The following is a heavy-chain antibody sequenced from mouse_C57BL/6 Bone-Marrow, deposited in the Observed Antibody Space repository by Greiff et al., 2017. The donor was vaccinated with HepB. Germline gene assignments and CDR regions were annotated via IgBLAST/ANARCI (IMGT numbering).Heavy chain of an antibody. Sequence: EVKVEESGGGLVQPGGSMKLSCVASGFTFSNYWMNWVRQSPEKGLEWVAQIRLKSDNYATHYAESVKGMFTISRDDSKSSVYLQMNNLRAEDTGIYYCTSMVTTDWYFDVWGTGTTVTVSS. V-gene: IGHV6-3*01. D-gene: IGHD2-2*01. CDR3: TSMVTTDWYFDV. CDR1: GFTFSNYW. CDR2: IRLKSDNYAT. J-gene: IGHJ1*03.